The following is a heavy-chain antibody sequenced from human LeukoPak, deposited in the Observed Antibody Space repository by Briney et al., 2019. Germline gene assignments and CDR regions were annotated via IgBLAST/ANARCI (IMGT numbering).Heavy chain of an antibody. J-gene: IGHJ4*02. V-gene: IGHV4-4*02. CDR2: IHDGGST. D-gene: IGHD3-10*01. CDR3: ARDPGYYGSGPQGSDY. Sequence: SGTLSLTCAVSGDSISNINWWWSWVRQPPGKGLEWIGEIHDGGSTTYHPSLKSRVTISVDKSKNQFSLTLTSVTAADTAVYYCARDPGYYGSGPQGSDYWGQGTLVTVSS. CDR1: GDSISNINW.